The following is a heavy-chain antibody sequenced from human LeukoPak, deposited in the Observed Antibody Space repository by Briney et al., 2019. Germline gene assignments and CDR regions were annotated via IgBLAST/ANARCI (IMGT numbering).Heavy chain of an antibody. J-gene: IGHJ4*02. V-gene: IGHV3-23*01. CDR3: AKDRYGDYGDHSNYHDY. CDR1: GFTFSNNA. Sequence: GGSLRLSCTASGFTFSNNAMSWVRQAPGKGLEWVSSVSRSGASTYSADSVRGRFTISRDNSKNTLFLHMKSLRVDDTAVYYCAKDRYGDYGDHSNYHDYWGQGTLVTVSS. CDR2: VSRSGAST. D-gene: IGHD4-17*01.